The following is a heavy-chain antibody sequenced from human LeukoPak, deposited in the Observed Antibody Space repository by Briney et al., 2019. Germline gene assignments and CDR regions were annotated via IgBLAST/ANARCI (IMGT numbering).Heavy chain of an antibody. CDR3: ARDNQLIDY. CDR1: GGSISSGDYY. Sequence: TLSLTCTVSGGSISSGDYYWRWIRQPPGKGLEWVGYIYYSGSNYYNPSLKSRVTISVDTSKNQFSLKLSSVTAADTAVYYCARDNQLIDYWGQGTLVTVSS. CDR2: IYYSGSN. D-gene: IGHD2-2*01. J-gene: IGHJ4*02. V-gene: IGHV4-30-4*01.